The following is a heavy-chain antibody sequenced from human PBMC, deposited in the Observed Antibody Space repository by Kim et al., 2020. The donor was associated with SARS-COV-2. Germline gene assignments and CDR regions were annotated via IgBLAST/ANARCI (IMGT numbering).Heavy chain of an antibody. CDR3: ARAEYSRAAGY. Sequence: GGSLRLSCAASGFTFSSYGMHWVRQAPGKGLEWVAVISYDGSNKYYADSVKGRFTISRDNSKNTLYLQMNSLRAEDTAVYYCARAEYSRAAGYWGQGTLVTVSS. V-gene: IGHV3-30*03. J-gene: IGHJ4*02. CDR1: GFTFSSYG. D-gene: IGHD6-13*01. CDR2: ISYDGSNK.